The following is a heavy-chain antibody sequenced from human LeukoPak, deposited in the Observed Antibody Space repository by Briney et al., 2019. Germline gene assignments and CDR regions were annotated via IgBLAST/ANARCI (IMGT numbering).Heavy chain of an antibody. CDR1: GFTFSSYA. Sequence: WGSLRLSCAASGFTFSSYAMSWVRQAPGKGLEWVSAISGSGGSTYYADSVKGRFTISRDNSKNTLYLQMNSLRAEDTAVYYCAKDRMSPGIPDYWGQGTLVTVSP. CDR2: ISGSGGST. CDR3: AKDRMSPGIPDY. D-gene: IGHD2-21*01. V-gene: IGHV3-23*01. J-gene: IGHJ4*02.